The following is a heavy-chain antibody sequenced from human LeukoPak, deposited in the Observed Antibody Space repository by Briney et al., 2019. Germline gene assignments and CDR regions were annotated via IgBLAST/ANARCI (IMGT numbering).Heavy chain of an antibody. CDR3: ARVDSSSWAS. CDR1: VFTFDDYG. CDR2: INWNGGST. J-gene: IGHJ4*02. V-gene: IGHV3-20*04. D-gene: IGHD6-13*01. Sequence: GGSLRLSCAASVFTFDDYGMRWVRQAPGKGLEWVSCINWNGGSTGYADSVKPRLTISRDNAKNSLYMQMNSLRAEDTALYYCARVDSSSWASWGQGTLVTVSS.